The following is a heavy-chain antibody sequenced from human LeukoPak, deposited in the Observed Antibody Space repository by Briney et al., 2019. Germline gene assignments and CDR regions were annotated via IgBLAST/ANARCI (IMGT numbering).Heavy chain of an antibody. CDR2: IKTDGSST. CDR1: GFTFEDFS. V-gene: IGHV3-74*01. Sequence: GGSLRLSCAASGFTFEDFSMHWVRQAPGKGLVWVSRIKTDGSSTSYADSVKGRFTISRDNSKNTLYLQMNSLRAEDTAVYYCARVGCSSTSCGVVIGLFDYWGQGTLVTVSS. J-gene: IGHJ4*02. CDR3: ARVGCSSTSCGVVIGLFDY. D-gene: IGHD2-2*01.